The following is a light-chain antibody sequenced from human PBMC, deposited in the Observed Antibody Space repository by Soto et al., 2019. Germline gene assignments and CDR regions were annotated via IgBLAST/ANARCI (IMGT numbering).Light chain of an antibody. J-gene: IGKJ1*01. CDR1: QSVSSN. CDR3: QQYNNWPRT. V-gene: IGKV3D-15*01. Sequence: EVVMTQSPATLSVSPGERATLSCRASQSVSSNLAWYQQKPGQAPRLLIYGASTRDTGIPARFSGSGSGTEFTLTISSLQSEGFAVYYCQQYNNWPRTFGQGTKV. CDR2: GAS.